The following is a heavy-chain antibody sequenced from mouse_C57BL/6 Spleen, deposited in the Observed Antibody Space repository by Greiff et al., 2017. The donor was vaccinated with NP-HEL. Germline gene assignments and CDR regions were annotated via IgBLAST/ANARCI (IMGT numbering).Heavy chain of an antibody. CDR1: GYTFTSYW. Sequence: QVQLKQPGAELVMPGASVKLSCKASGYTFTSYWMHWVKQRPGQGLEWIGEIDPSDSYTNYNQKFKGKSTLTVDKSSSTAYMQLSSLTSEDSAVYYCARGGAISPCFAYWGQGTLVTVSA. V-gene: IGHV1-69*01. CDR2: IDPSDSYT. CDR3: ARGGAISPCFAY. J-gene: IGHJ3*01.